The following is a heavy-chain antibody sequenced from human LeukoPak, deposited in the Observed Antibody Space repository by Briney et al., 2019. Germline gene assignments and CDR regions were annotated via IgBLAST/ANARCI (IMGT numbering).Heavy chain of an antibody. J-gene: IGHJ4*02. V-gene: IGHV4-4*09. CDR1: GVSMSAYQ. CDR3: ATSNDAKIAPFDH. D-gene: IGHD2-21*01. CDR2: INTKGET. Sequence: SETLSLTCTVSGVSMSAYQWSWVRQSPEKGLEWIGCINTKGETSYNPPLKSRVTTSVDTSKSQFSLRLTSVTAADTAVYYCATSNDAKIAPFDHWGQGAPVTVSS.